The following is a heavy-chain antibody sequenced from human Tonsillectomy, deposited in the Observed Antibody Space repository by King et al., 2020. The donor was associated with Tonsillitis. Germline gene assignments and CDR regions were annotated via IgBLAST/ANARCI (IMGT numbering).Heavy chain of an antibody. CDR2: IRSRAYGGTT. CDR1: GFTFGDYL. D-gene: IGHD5-24*01. J-gene: IGHJ4*02. CDR3: TRGDAYIKDFDH. V-gene: IGHV3-49*03. Sequence: QLVQSGGGLAQPGRSLRLSCTASGFTFGDYLMSWFRQAPGKGLEWVGFIRSRAYGGTTEYAASVKGRFTISRDDSKSIAYLQMNSLETEDTAIYYCTRGDAYIKDFDHWGQGTLVTVSS.